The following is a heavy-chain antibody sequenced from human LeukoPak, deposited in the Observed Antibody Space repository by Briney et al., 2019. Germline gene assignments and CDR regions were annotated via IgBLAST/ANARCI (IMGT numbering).Heavy chain of an antibody. CDR3: ARDHRGGSYYDSSGYNHGDY. CDR2: ISSSSSYI. Sequence: GGSLRLSCAASGFTFSSYIMNWVRQAPGKGLEWVSSISSSSSYIYYADSVKGRFTISRDNAKNSLYLQMNSLRAEDTAVYYCARDHRGGSYYDSSGYNHGDYWGQGTLVTVSS. D-gene: IGHD3-22*01. CDR1: GFTFSSYI. V-gene: IGHV3-21*01. J-gene: IGHJ4*02.